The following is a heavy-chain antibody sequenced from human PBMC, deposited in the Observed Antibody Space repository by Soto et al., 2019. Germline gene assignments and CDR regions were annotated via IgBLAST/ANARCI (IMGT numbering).Heavy chain of an antibody. CDR1: GGSFRGYY. D-gene: IGHD6-13*01. CDR2: INHSGST. J-gene: IGHJ5*02. Sequence: SETLSLTCAVYGGSFRGYYWSWIRQPPGKGLEWIGEINHSGSTNYNPSLKSRVTISVDTSKNQFSLKLSSVTAADTAVYYCASYGIAAAGTSAGNWFDPWGQGTLVTVS. CDR3: ASYGIAAAGTSAGNWFDP. V-gene: IGHV4-34*01.